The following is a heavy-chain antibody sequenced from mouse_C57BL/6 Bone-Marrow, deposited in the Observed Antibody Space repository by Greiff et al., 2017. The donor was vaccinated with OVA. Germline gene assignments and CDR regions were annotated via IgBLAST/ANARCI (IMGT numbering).Heavy chain of an antibody. CDR3: ARGTTEYAMDY. Sequence: DVQLVESGPGLVKPSQSLSLTCSVTGYSITSGYYWNWIRQFPGNKLEWMGYISYDGSNNYNPSLKNRISITRDTSKNQFFLKLNSVTTEDTATYYCARGTTEYAMDYWGQGTSVTVSS. J-gene: IGHJ4*01. CDR2: ISYDGSN. V-gene: IGHV3-6*01. CDR1: GYSITSGYY. D-gene: IGHD1-1*01.